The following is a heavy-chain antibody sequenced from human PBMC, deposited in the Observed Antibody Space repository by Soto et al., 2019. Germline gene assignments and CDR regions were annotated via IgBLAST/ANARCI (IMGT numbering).Heavy chain of an antibody. CDR2: IDPSDSYT. CDR3: ARQTGYSSSWLTDYYYYYGMDV. CDR1: GYSFTSYW. D-gene: IGHD6-13*01. Sequence: GESLKISCKGSGYSFTSYWISWVRQMPGKGLEWMGRIDPSDSYTNYSPSFQGHVTISADKSISTAYLQWSSLKASDTAMYYCARQTGYSSSWLTDYYYYYGMDVWGQGTTVTV. V-gene: IGHV5-10-1*01. J-gene: IGHJ6*02.